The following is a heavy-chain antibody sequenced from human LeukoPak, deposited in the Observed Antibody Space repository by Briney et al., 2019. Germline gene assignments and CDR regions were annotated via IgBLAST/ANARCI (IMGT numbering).Heavy chain of an antibody. D-gene: IGHD2-2*02. CDR1: GFTVSSNY. J-gene: IGHJ4*02. CDR3: AIDVEGYCSSTSCYNGGDY. Sequence: GGSLRLSCAASGFTVSSNYMSWVRQAPGKGLEWVSVIYSGGSTYYADSVKGRFTISRDNSKNTLYLQMNSLRAEDTAVYNCAIDVEGYCSSTSCYNGGDYWGQGTLVTVSS. V-gene: IGHV3-66*02. CDR2: IYSGGST.